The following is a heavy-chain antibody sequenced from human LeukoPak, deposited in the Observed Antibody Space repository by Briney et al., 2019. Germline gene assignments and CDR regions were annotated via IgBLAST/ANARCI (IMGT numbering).Heavy chain of an antibody. CDR3: ARGGYYDILTGYYSEGIFDY. D-gene: IGHD3-9*01. Sequence: GGSLRLSCAASGFTFSSYSMNWVRQAPGKGLEWVSSISSSSSYIYYADSVKGRFTISRDNAKNSLYLQMNSLRAEDTAVYYCARGGYYDILTGYYSEGIFDYWGQGTLVTVSS. CDR2: ISSSSSYI. V-gene: IGHV3-21*01. J-gene: IGHJ4*02. CDR1: GFTFSSYS.